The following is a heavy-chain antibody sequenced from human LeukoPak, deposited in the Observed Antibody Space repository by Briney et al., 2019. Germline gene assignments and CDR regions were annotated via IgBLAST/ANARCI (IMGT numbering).Heavy chain of an antibody. Sequence: PSETLSLTCTVSGGSISSSNYYWGWIRGPPSKGLEWIGSINYSGDIYSNPSLKSRVTISVDTSKNQFSLKLSSVTAADTAVYYCARVDIGVVPSTTFDFWGQGTLVTVSS. CDR3: ARVDIGVVPSTTFDF. CDR2: INYSGDI. J-gene: IGHJ4*02. D-gene: IGHD2-2*03. CDR1: GGSISSSNYY. V-gene: IGHV4-39*01.